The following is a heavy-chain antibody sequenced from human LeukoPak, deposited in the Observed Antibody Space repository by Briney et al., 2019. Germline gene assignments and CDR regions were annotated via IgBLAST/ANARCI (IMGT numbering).Heavy chain of an antibody. D-gene: IGHD6-13*01. Sequence: PGRSLRLSCAASEFTFSSYSMNWVRQAPGKGLEWVSSISSSSSYIYYADSVKGRFTISRDNAKNSLYLQMNSLRAEDTAVYYCARAVPAYSSSPRVGAFDIWGQGTMVTVSS. CDR2: ISSSSSYI. CDR3: ARAVPAYSSSPRVGAFDI. V-gene: IGHV3-21*01. CDR1: EFTFSSYS. J-gene: IGHJ3*02.